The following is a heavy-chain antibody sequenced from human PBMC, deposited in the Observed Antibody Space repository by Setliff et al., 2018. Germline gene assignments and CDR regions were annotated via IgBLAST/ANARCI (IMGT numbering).Heavy chain of an antibody. J-gene: IGHJ4*02. CDR2: MYIGRKT. V-gene: IGHV4-59*04. CDR1: GGSISSHY. D-gene: IGHD2-21*02. CDR3: ARGGVTAVWDLTD. Sequence: SETLSLTCTVSGGSISSHYWSWIRQPPGKGLEWIGSMYIGRKTYYNPSLKSRVTMSADTSKKQFSLKLSSVTAADTAVYYCARGGVTAVWDLTDWGQGTLVTVSS.